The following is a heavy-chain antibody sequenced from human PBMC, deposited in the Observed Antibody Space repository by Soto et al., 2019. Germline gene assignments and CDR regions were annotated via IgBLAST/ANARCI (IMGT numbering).Heavy chain of an antibody. CDR1: GFTFSSYG. J-gene: IGHJ4*02. CDR2: ISHDGSNK. D-gene: IGHD5-12*01. Sequence: GGSLRLSCAASGFTFSSYGMHWVRQAPGKGLEWVAVISHDGSNKYYADSVKGRFTISRDNSKNTLYLQMNSLRAEDTAVYYCAKDPQEWLRYLDYWGQGTLVTVSS. CDR3: AKDPQEWLRYLDY. V-gene: IGHV3-30*18.